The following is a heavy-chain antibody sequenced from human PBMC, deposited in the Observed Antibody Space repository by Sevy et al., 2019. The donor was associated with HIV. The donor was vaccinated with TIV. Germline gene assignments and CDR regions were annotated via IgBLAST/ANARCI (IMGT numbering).Heavy chain of an antibody. J-gene: IGHJ4*02. Sequence: SSVKVSCEASGYTFTKYYMHWVRQAPGQGLEWIGIINPNDGGTTYAQKFQGRVTMTRDTSTTTVYMELTSLRSEDTAVYSCARGSSGSQPFDYWGQGTLVTVSS. CDR3: ARGSSGSQPFDY. D-gene: IGHD5-12*01. CDR2: INPNDGGT. CDR1: GYTFTKYY. V-gene: IGHV1-46*01.